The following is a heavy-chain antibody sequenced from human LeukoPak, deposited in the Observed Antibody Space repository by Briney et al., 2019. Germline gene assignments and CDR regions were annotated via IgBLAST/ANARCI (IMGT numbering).Heavy chain of an antibody. V-gene: IGHV3-74*01. CDR2: INSDGSST. J-gene: IGHJ1*01. Sequence: PGGSLRLSCAASGFTFSSYWMHWVRQVPGKGLLWVSRINSDGSSTSYADSVKGRFTISRDNAKNTLYLQMNSLRAEDTAVYYCAKGSRDGYNTSQNWGQGTLVTVSS. CDR1: GFTFSSYW. D-gene: IGHD5-24*01. CDR3: AKGSRDGYNTSQN.